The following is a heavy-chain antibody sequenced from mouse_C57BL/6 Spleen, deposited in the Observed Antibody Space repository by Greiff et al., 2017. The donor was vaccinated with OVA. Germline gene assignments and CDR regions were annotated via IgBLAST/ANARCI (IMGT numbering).Heavy chain of an antibody. D-gene: IGHD1-1*01. Sequence: QVQLQQPGAELVKPGASVKLSCKASGYTFTSYWMHWVKQRPGQGLEWIGMIHPNSGSTNYNEKFKSKATLTVDKSSSTAYMQLSSLTSEDSAVYYCARDYYERAWFAYWGQGTLVTVSA. CDR2: IHPNSGST. CDR3: ARDYYERAWFAY. V-gene: IGHV1-64*01. CDR1: GYTFTSYW. J-gene: IGHJ3*01.